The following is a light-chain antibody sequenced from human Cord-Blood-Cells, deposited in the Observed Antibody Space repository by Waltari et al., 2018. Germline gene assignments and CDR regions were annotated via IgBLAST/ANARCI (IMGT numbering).Light chain of an antibody. CDR1: SSEVGSYNL. J-gene: IGLJ2*01. V-gene: IGLV2-23*01. Sequence: QSALTQPASVSGSPGQSITISCTGTSSEVGSYNLVSWYQQHPGKAPKRMIYEGSKRPSVVSNRFSDYKAGNTAALTISGLQAEDEADYYLKVCGRGTKLTV. CDR2: EGS. CDR3: KV.